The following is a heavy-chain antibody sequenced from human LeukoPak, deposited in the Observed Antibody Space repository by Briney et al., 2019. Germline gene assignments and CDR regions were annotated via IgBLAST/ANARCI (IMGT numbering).Heavy chain of an antibody. CDR2: IIPIFGTA. CDR3: ARGREVVVPAAMDYYYYMDV. J-gene: IGHJ6*03. V-gene: IGHV1-69*05. D-gene: IGHD2-2*01. CDR1: GGTFSSYA. Sequence: GASVKVSCKTSGGTFSSYAISWVRQVPGQGLEWMGGIIPIFGTANYAQKFQGRVTITTDESTSTAYMELSSLRSEDTAVYYCARGREVVVPAAMDYYYYMDVWGKGITVTVSS.